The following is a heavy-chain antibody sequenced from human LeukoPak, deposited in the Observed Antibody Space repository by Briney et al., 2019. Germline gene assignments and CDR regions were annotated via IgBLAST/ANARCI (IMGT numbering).Heavy chain of an antibody. D-gene: IGHD2-21*02. CDR2: MNPHTGDA. CDR3: ARGLDIVVVTAHAPNSDY. Sequence: ASVKVSCKASGYSFTSYYINWVRRATGQGLEWMGWMNPHTGDADFPQPFQGRVTMTRSTSTDIAYMELSSLRSEDTAVYYCARGLDIVVVTAHAPNSDYWGQGTLVTVSS. CDR1: GYSFTSYY. V-gene: IGHV1-8*01. J-gene: IGHJ4*02.